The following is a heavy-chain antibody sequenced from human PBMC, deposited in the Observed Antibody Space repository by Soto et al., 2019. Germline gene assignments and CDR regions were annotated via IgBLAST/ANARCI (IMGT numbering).Heavy chain of an antibody. CDR2: ISLYHHST. J-gene: IGHJ4*02. CDR1: GYPFTDYF. V-gene: IGHV1-46*01. D-gene: IGHD2-21*02. Sequence: ASVKVSCKTSGYPFTDYFIHWVRQAPGQGLEWMGIISLYHHSTSYAQKFQGRLTVTADTSTTTVYMDLSSLTSEDSTVYWCARELYSCGGDCPYYMDYWGQGTLVTVSS. CDR3: ARELYSCGGDCPYYMDY.